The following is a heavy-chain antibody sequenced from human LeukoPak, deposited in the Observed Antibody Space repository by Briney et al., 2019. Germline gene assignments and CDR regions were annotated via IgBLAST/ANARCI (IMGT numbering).Heavy chain of an antibody. D-gene: IGHD3-9*01. CDR3: ARRGGILTGYSPGNY. V-gene: IGHV1-46*01. Sequence: ASVKVSCKASGYTFTSYYMHWVRQAPGQGLEWMGIINPSGGSTSYAQKFQGRVTMTRDTSTSTVYMELSSLRSEDTAVYYCARRGGILTGYSPGNYWGQGTLVTVSS. CDR2: INPSGGST. CDR1: GYTFTSYY. J-gene: IGHJ4*02.